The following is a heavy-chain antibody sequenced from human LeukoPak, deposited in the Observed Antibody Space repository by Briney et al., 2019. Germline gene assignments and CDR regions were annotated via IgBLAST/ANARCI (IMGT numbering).Heavy chain of an antibody. CDR2: INWNGGST. J-gene: IGHJ4*02. Sequence: GGSLRLSCAASGFTFDDYGMSWVRQAPGKGLEWVSGINWNGGSTGYADSVKGRFTISRDNAKDSLHLQMNSLRAEDTALYYCARDGVVATTDYWGQGALVTVSS. CDR1: GFTFDDYG. V-gene: IGHV3-20*04. D-gene: IGHD5-12*01. CDR3: ARDGVVATTDY.